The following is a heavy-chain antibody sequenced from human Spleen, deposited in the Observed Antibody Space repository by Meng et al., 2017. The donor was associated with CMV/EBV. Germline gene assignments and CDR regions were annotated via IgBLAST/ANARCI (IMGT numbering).Heavy chain of an antibody. CDR2: INPSTGST. Sequence: ASVKVSCKASGYTFTNYFMHWVRQAPGQGLEWMGIINPSTGSTSYAQKFQGRVTMTRHTSTSTDYMYLSSLRSEDTAVYYCAREADRGFWIDLWGQGTLVTVSS. J-gene: IGHJ5*02. CDR3: AREADRGFWIDL. V-gene: IGHV1-46*01. CDR1: GYTFTNYF.